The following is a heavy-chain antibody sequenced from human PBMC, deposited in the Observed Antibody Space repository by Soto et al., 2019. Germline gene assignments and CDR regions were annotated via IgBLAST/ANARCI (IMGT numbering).Heavy chain of an antibody. Sequence: TLSLTCTVSGGSISSGGYYWSWVRQHPGNGTEWMGYIYYGGSTYYNPSLKSRVTISVDTSKNQFSLKMSSVTAADTALYYCARTPGHSSSRRPSWYYDGMDVWGQGTTVTVS. V-gene: IGHV4-31*03. CDR2: IYYGGST. CDR3: ARTPGHSSSRRPSWYYDGMDV. CDR1: GGSISSGGYY. J-gene: IGHJ6*01. D-gene: IGHD6-13*01.